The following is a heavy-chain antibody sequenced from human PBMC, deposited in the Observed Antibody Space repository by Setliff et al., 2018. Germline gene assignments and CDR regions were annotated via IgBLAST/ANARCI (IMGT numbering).Heavy chain of an antibody. CDR2: IQSTGNT. V-gene: IGHV4-61*02. CDR3: AGTPALGTTWLSPFDY. D-gene: IGHD5-12*01. CDR1: GGSVGSGSYY. Sequence: SETLSLTCIVSGGSVGSGSYYWSWIRQPAGKGLEWIGLIQSTGNTNYNPSLQSRVTISMDTSKNQFSLKMSSVTAADTAMYYCAGTPALGTTWLSPFDYWGQGTLVTVSS. J-gene: IGHJ4*02.